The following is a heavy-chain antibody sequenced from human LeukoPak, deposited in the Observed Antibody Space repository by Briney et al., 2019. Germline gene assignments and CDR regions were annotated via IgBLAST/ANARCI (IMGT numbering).Heavy chain of an antibody. V-gene: IGHV4-39*07. CDR1: GGSISSSGHY. J-gene: IGHJ4*02. D-gene: IGHD3-22*01. Sequence: PSETLSLTCTVSGGSISSSGHYWGWIRQPPGKGLEWIGSIHYSGSTYYNPSLKSRVTISADTSKNQYSLNLSSVTAADTAVYYCARLTHYANGSGYPDYWGQGTLVTVSS. CDR2: IHYSGST. CDR3: ARLTHYANGSGYPDY.